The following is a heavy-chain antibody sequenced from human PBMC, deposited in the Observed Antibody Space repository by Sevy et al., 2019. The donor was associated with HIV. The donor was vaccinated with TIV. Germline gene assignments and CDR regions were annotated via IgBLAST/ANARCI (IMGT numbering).Heavy chain of an antibody. V-gene: IGHV1-69*13. CDR3: ARDPGTTGTTLPHY. CDR1: GGTFSSYA. J-gene: IGHJ4*02. Sequence: ASVKVSCKASGGTFSSYAISWVRQAPGQGLEWMGGIIPIFGTANYAQKFQGRVTITADESTSTAYMELGSLRSEDTAVYYCARDPGTTGTTLPHYWGQGTLVTVSS. CDR2: IIPIFGTA. D-gene: IGHD1-1*01.